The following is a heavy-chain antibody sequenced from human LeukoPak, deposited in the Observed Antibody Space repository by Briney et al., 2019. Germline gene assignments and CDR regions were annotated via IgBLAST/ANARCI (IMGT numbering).Heavy chain of an antibody. J-gene: IGHJ4*02. CDR1: GFTFDDYA. V-gene: IGHV3-9*01. CDR3: AREILAPGKTHDY. CDR2: ISWNSGSI. Sequence: SLRLSCAASGFTFDDYAMHWVRQAPGKGLEWVSGISWNSGSIGYADSVKGRSTISRDNAKNSLYLQMNSLRAEDTAVYYCAREILAPGKTHDYWGQGTLVTVSS.